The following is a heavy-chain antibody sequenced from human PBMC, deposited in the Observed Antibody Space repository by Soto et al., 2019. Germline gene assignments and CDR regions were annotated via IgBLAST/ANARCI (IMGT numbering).Heavy chain of an antibody. J-gene: IGHJ3*02. Sequence: SETLSLTCAVYGGSFSAFYWSWIRQPPGKELEWIGEVNPTGTTKYNPSLKSRVTMSLGTSKKQFSLNLNSMTAADTALYYCARSREQWLVDAFDIWGQGRMVTVSS. CDR2: VNPTGTT. CDR3: ARSREQWLVDAFDI. D-gene: IGHD6-19*01. CDR1: GGSFSAFY. V-gene: IGHV4-34*01.